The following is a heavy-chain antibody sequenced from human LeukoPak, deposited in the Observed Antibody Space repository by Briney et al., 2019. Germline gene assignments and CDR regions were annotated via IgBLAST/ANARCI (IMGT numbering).Heavy chain of an antibody. CDR3: ARYKTCSGGSCYYFDY. J-gene: IGHJ4*02. CDR2: MNPNSGNT. CDR1: GYTFTSYD. D-gene: IGHD2-15*01. V-gene: IGHV1-8*03. Sequence: ASVKVSCKASGYTFTSYDINWVRQATGQGLEWMGWMNPNSGNTGYAQKFQGRVTITRNTSISTAYMELSSLRSEDTAVYYCARYKTCSGGSCYYFDYWGQGTPVTVSS.